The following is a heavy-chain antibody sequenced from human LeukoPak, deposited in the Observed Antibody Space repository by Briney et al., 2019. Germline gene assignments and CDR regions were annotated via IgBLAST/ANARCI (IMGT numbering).Heavy chain of an antibody. J-gene: IGHJ4*02. V-gene: IGHV1-18*01. Sequence: EASVKVSCKASGYTFTSYGISWVRQAPGQGLEWMGWISAYNGNTNYAQKLQGRVTMTTDTSTSTAYMELRSLRSDDTAVYYCARGRLGFCSGGSCSDFDYWGQGTLVTVSS. CDR1: GYTFTSYG. CDR2: ISAYNGNT. D-gene: IGHD2-15*01. CDR3: ARGRLGFCSGGSCSDFDY.